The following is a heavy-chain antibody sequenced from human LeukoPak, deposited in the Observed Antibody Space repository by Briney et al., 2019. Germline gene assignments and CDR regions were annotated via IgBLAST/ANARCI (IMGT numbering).Heavy chain of an antibody. J-gene: IGHJ4*02. CDR1: GYTFTSYD. D-gene: IGHD2-2*01. CDR2: MNPNSGNT. Sequence: GASVKVSCKASGYTFTSYDINWVRQATGQGLEWMGWMNPNSGNTGYAQKFQGRVTMTRDTSISTAYMELSRLRSDDAAVYYCARVGCSSTSCYWGDYWGQGTLVTVSS. V-gene: IGHV1-8*01. CDR3: ARVGCSSTSCYWGDY.